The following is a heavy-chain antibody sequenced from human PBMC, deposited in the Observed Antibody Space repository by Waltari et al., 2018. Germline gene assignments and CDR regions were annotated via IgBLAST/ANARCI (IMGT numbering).Heavy chain of an antibody. CDR3: ATVAGDRLSGMDV. J-gene: IGHJ6*02. D-gene: IGHD7-27*01. CDR2: VDPEDGET. Sequence: EVQLVQSGAEVKKPGATVKISCKVSGYTFTAYYMTLVQKAPGKGLEWMGLVDPEDGETIYAEKFQGRVTITADTSTDTAYMELSSLRSEDTAVYYCATVAGDRLSGMDVWGQGTTVTVSS. V-gene: IGHV1-69-2*01. CDR1: GYTFTAYY.